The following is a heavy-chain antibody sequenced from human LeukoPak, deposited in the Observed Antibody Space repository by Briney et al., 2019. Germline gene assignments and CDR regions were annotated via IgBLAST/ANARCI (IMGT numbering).Heavy chain of an antibody. CDR3: ATRRYSYGYVQRYYDY. V-gene: IGHV4-34*08. CDR2: INHSGST. CDR1: GFTFSFYS. D-gene: IGHD5-18*01. Sequence: GSLRLSCAASGFTFSFYSMNWVRQPPGKGLEWIGEINHSGSTNYNPSLKSRVTISVDTSKNQFSLKLSSVTAADTAVYYCATRRYSYGYVQRYYDYWGQGTLVTVSS. J-gene: IGHJ4*02.